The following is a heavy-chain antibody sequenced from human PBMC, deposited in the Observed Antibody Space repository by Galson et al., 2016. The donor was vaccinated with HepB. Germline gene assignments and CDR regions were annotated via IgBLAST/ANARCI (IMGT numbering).Heavy chain of an antibody. D-gene: IGHD3-9*01. Sequence: SLRLSCAASGFTFSSCGMNWVRQAPGKGLEWVAVISYDGSKKYYADSAKGRFTISRDNSKNTLYLQMNSLRAEDTAVYYCAKNDILTGYSAFDYWGQGTLVTVSS. CDR2: ISYDGSKK. CDR1: GFTFSSCG. J-gene: IGHJ4*02. V-gene: IGHV3-30*18. CDR3: AKNDILTGYSAFDY.